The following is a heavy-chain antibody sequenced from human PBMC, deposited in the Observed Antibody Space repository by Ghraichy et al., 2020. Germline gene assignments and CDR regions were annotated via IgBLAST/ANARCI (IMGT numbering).Heavy chain of an antibody. CDR2: IRIHNDNT. J-gene: IGHJ5*01. Sequence: ASVQVSCKTSGYMFSSYGFNWVRQAPGQGLEWMGWIRIHNDNTDYAQKFQGRVTMTTDTSTSTAYTELRSLRSDDTAVYYCVRGTGSGATYWGDSWGQGTLVTVSP. CDR3: VRGTGSGATYWGDS. D-gene: IGHD2-21*01. V-gene: IGHV1-18*01. CDR1: GYMFSSYG.